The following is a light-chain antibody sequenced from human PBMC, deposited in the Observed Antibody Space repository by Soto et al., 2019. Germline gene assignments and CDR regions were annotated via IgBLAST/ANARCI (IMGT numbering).Light chain of an antibody. V-gene: IGLV1-40*01. CDR2: SNT. Sequence: QSVLTQPPSVSGAPGQRVTISCTGSSSSVGAGYDVHWYQHLPGTAPKLLIFSNTNRPSGVPDRFSGSKSGTSASLAIAGLQADDEGDYYCQSSDNSLSAVVFGGGTKLTVL. J-gene: IGLJ2*01. CDR1: SSSVGAGYD. CDR3: QSSDNSLSAVV.